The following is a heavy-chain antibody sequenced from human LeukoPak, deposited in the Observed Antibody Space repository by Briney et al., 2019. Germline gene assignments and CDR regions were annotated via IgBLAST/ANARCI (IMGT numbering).Heavy chain of an antibody. V-gene: IGHV3-74*01. CDR1: GFTFSSYW. D-gene: IGHD5-18*01. CDR3: TSDTVDTAVGIDY. J-gene: IGHJ4*02. CDR2: INSDGSST. Sequence: GGSLRLSCAASGFTFSSYWMSWVRQAPGKGLVWVSRINSDGSSTAYADSVKGRFTISRDNAKNTLYLQMNSLRAEDTAVYYCTSDTVDTAVGIDYWGQGTLVTVSS.